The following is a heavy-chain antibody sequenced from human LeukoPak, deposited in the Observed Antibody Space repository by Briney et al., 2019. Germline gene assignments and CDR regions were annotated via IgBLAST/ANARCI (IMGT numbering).Heavy chain of an antibody. CDR2: IPYSGSA. D-gene: IGHD3-10*01. Sequence: SETLPLTCAVSGGSISTDYWSWIRQPPGKGLEWIGYIPYSGSATYNPSLNSRVTISVDTSKSQFSLRLSSVTAADTALYYCARAVGYYGSGTSGEEWFDPWGQGTLVTVSS. CDR3: ARAVGYYGSGTSGEEWFDP. V-gene: IGHV4-59*08. CDR1: GGSISTDY. J-gene: IGHJ5*02.